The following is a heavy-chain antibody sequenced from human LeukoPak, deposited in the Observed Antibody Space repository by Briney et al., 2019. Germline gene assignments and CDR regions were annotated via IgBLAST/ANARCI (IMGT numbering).Heavy chain of an antibody. CDR2: IIPIFGTA. CDR1: GGTFSSYA. Sequence: SVKVSCKASGGTFSSYAISWVRQAPGQGLEWMGGIIPIFGTANYAQKFQGRVTITTDESTSTAYMELSRLGSDDTAVYYCARDWGRPYYFDYWGQGTLVTVSS. D-gene: IGHD3-16*01. CDR3: ARDWGRPYYFDY. J-gene: IGHJ4*02. V-gene: IGHV1-69*05.